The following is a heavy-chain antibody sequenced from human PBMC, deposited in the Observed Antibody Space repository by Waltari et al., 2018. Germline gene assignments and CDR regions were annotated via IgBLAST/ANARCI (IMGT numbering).Heavy chain of an antibody. Sequence: QLQLQESGPGLVKPSETLSLTCTVSGGSISSSSYYWGWIRQPPGKGLEWIGSIYYSGSTYYNPSLKCRVTISVDTSKNQFSLKLSSVTAADTAVYYCARSYPIVVVPAAIPDYWGQGTLVTVSS. J-gene: IGHJ4*02. CDR2: IYYSGST. CDR1: GGSISSSSYY. V-gene: IGHV4-39*07. D-gene: IGHD2-2*01. CDR3: ARSYPIVVVPAAIPDY.